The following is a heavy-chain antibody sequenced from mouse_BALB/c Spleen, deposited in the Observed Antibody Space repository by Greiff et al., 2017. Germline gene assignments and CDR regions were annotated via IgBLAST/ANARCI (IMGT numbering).Heavy chain of an antibody. CDR2: ISSGGGST. CDR3: ARRGYYYGSRGNFDY. D-gene: IGHD1-1*01. CDR1: GFAFSSYD. J-gene: IGHJ2*01. V-gene: IGHV5-12-1*01. Sequence: DVKLVESGGGLVKPGGSLKLSCAASGFAFSSYDMSWVRQTPEKRLEWVAYISSGGGSTYYPDTVKGRFTISRDNAMNTLYLQMSSLKSDDTAMYYCARRGYYYGSRGNFDYWGQGTTLTVAS.